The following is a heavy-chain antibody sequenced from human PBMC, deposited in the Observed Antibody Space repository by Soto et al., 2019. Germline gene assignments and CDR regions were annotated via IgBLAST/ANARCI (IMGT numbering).Heavy chain of an antibody. CDR1: GGTVSSGGYA. D-gene: IGHD2-21*02. CDR2: IYQSGST. Sequence: SETLSLTCAVSGGTVSSGGYAGAWIRQPPGKGLERVGYIYQSGSTYYNPSLKSRVTIAADRSKNQFSLNLASVTAADTAVYYCARSYSGGDAYFDYWGQGTVVTVSS. J-gene: IGHJ4*02. CDR3: ARSYSGGDAYFDY. V-gene: IGHV4-30-2*01.